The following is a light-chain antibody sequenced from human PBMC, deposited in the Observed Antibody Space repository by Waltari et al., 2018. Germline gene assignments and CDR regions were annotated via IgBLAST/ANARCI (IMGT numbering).Light chain of an antibody. J-gene: IGKJ1*01. CDR3: QQYYAYPGT. CDR1: QGISSY. CDR2: AGS. Sequence: AIRIPQSPSSLCASTGARVTITCRASQGISSYLGWYQQKPGKAPKLLIYAGSTLQSGVPSRFSGSGFGTDFTLTITCLQSEDFATYYCQQYYAYPGTFGQGTKVEI. V-gene: IGKV1-8*01.